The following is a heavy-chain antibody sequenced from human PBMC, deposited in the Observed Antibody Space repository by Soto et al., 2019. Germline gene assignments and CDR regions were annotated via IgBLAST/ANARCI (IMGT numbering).Heavy chain of an antibody. J-gene: IGHJ4*02. D-gene: IGHD3-22*01. Sequence: GASVKVSCKASGYTFTTYAMHWVRQAPGQRLEWMGWINAGNGATKYSQNFQDRVTIARDTSANTAFMELSSLRSEDTAVYYCAREGSAGYYYDSSGYYYVPYYFDYWGQGTLVTVSS. V-gene: IGHV1-3*01. CDR1: GYTFTTYA. CDR3: AREGSAGYYYDSSGYYYVPYYFDY. CDR2: INAGNGAT.